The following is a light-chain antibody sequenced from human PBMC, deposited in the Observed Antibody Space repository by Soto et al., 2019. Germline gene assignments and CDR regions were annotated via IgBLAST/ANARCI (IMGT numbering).Light chain of an antibody. CDR1: SSDVGGYNY. Sequence: QSVLTPPASVSGSPGQSITISCTGTSSDVGGYNYVSWYQQHPGKPPKLMIYEVSNRPSGVSNRFSGSKSGNTASLTISGLQAEDEADYYCSSYTSSSNVVFGGGTKLTVL. V-gene: IGLV2-14*01. CDR3: SSYTSSSNVV. J-gene: IGLJ2*01. CDR2: EVS.